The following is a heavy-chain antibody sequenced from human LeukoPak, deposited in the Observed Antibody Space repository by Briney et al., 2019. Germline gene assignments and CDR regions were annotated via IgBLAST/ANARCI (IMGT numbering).Heavy chain of an antibody. CDR1: GFTFTKYW. V-gene: IGHV3-7*01. CDR3: ARVIGGYDSSGYLYYFDY. D-gene: IGHD3-22*01. J-gene: IGHJ4*02. Sequence: GDFLRLSCAASGFTFTKYWMTWVRQAPGKGLEWVGNIKQDGSDKNYMDSVKGRFTISRDNTKNSVYLQMSSLRAEDTAVYYCARVIGGYDSSGYLYYFDYWGQGTLVTVSS. CDR2: IKQDGSDK.